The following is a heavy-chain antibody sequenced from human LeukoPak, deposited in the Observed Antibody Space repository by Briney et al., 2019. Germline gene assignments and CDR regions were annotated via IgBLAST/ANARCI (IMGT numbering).Heavy chain of an antibody. J-gene: IGHJ4*02. D-gene: IGHD1-14*01. CDR2: INPNSGDI. CDR1: GYPFTVYY. Sequence: ASVKVSCKTSGYPFTVYYIHWVRQAPGQGLKWMGRINPNSGDIDYAQKFQGSVTMTTDTSISTAYMELSSLRSDDTAMYYCATPATTRGTDYWGQGTLVIVSS. CDR3: ATPATTRGTDY. V-gene: IGHV1-2*04.